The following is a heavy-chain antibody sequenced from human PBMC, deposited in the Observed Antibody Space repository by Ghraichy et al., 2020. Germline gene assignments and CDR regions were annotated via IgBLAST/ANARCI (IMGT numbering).Heavy chain of an antibody. Sequence: SETLSLTCTVSGGSISSSSYYWGWIRQPPGKGLEWIGSIYYSGSTYYNPSLKSRVTISVDTSKNQFSLKLSSVTAADTAVYYCARRGYDILTGYYFGSNAFDIWGQGTMVTVSS. CDR2: IYYSGST. V-gene: IGHV4-39*01. D-gene: IGHD3-9*01. CDR1: GGSISSSSYY. J-gene: IGHJ3*02. CDR3: ARRGYDILTGYYFGSNAFDI.